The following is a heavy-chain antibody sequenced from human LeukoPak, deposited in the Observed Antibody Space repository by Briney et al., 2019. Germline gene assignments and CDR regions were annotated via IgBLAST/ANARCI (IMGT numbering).Heavy chain of an antibody. J-gene: IGHJ4*02. CDR2: IYYSGTT. Sequence: PSETLSLTCTVSGDPISSSSYYWGWIRQPPGKGLEWIGSIYYSGTTYYNPSLKSRVTISVVTSKNQFSLNLSSVTAADTAVYYCARHSGSWYHFDYWGQGTLVTVSS. CDR3: ARHSGSWYHFDY. CDR1: GDPISSSSYY. V-gene: IGHV4-39*01. D-gene: IGHD6-13*01.